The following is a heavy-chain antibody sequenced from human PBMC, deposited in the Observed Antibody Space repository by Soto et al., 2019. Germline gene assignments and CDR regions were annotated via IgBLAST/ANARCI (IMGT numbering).Heavy chain of an antibody. V-gene: IGHV4-34*01. CDR3: ARAPSDCSGGSCYYYFDY. Sequence: SETLSLTCAVYGGSFSGYYWSWIRQPPGKGLEWIGEINHSGSTNYNPSLKSRVTISVDTSKNQFSLKPSSVTAADTAVYYCARAPSDCSGGSCYYYFDYWGQGTLVTVSS. CDR2: INHSGST. D-gene: IGHD2-15*01. CDR1: GGSFSGYY. J-gene: IGHJ4*02.